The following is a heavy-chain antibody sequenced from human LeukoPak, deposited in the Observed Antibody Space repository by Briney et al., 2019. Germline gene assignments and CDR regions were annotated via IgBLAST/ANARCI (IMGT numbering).Heavy chain of an antibody. Sequence: SQTLSLTCAISGDSVSRNSVAWNWIRQFPSRGLEWLGRTYYRSKWYNDYAVSVQSRITINPDTSRNQFSLHLNSVTPEDTAVYYCARDHDYGDYGTFEDYWGQGTLVTVSS. D-gene: IGHD4-17*01. CDR2: TYYRSKWYN. CDR3: ARDHDYGDYGTFEDY. J-gene: IGHJ4*02. V-gene: IGHV6-1*01. CDR1: GDSVSRNSVA.